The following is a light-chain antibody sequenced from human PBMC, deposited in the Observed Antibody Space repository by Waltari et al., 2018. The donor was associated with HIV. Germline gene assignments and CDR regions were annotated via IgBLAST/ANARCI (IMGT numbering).Light chain of an antibody. CDR3: QSYDTSRHVI. V-gene: IGLV6-57*01. CDR1: SSSIAPHY. Sequence: NFMLTQSHSASESPGKLITVSCTSTSSSIAPHYVQRYQQRPGSFPTTGFYEDTKRPSGFPDRFSGSIDISSNSASLTISALKTEDAADYYCQSYDTSRHVIFGGGTKLTVL. J-gene: IGLJ2*01. CDR2: EDT.